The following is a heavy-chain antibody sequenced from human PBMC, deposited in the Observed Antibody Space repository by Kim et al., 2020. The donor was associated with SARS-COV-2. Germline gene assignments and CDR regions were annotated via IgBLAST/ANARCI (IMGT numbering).Heavy chain of an antibody. Sequence: GGSLRLSCAASGFTFSSYSMNWVRQAPGKGLEWVSSISSSSSYIYYADSVKGRFTISRDNAKNSLYLQMNSLRAEDTAVYYCARDGIVLQLENWFDPWGQGTLVTVSS. J-gene: IGHJ5*02. CDR1: GFTFSSYS. CDR2: ISSSSSYI. CDR3: ARDGIVLQLENWFDP. D-gene: IGHD6-13*01. V-gene: IGHV3-21*01.